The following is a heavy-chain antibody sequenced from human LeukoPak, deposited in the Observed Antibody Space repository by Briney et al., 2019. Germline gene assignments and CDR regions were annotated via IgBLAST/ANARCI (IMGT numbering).Heavy chain of an antibody. CDR2: INPNSGGT. CDR3: ARITLITMIDDWFDP. J-gene: IGHJ5*02. V-gene: IGHV1-2*02. CDR1: GYTFTGYY. Sequence: ASVKVSCKASGYTFTGYYMRWVRQAPGQGLEWMGWINPNSGGTNYAQKFQGRVTMTRDTSISTAYMELSRLRSDDTAVYYCARITLITMIDDWFDPWGQGTLVTVSS. D-gene: IGHD3-22*01.